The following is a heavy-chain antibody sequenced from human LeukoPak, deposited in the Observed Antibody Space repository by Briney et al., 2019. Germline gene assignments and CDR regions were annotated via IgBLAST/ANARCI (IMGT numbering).Heavy chain of an antibody. CDR2: ISPYNSNT. J-gene: IGHJ4*02. Sequence: ASVKVSCKASGYTFTGYYMHWVRQAPGQGLEWMGWISPYNSNTKYLQKFQGRVTMTTDTSTSTAYVEVRSLRSDDTAVYYCARGESIGSYQFLHDYWGQGTLVTVSS. CDR3: ARGESIGSYQFLHDY. CDR1: GYTFTGYY. V-gene: IGHV1-18*04. D-gene: IGHD1-26*01.